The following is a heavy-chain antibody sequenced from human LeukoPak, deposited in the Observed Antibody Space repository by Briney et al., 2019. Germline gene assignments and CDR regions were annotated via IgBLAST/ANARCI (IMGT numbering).Heavy chain of an antibody. CDR1: GGSFSGYY. D-gene: IGHD1-26*01. CDR3: ARVLVVGAIYYFDY. V-gene: IGHV4-34*01. J-gene: IGHJ4*02. CDR2: INHSGST. Sequence: KPSETLSLTCAVYGGSFSGYYWSWIRQPPGKGLEWIGEINHSGSTNYNPSLKSRVTISVDTSKNQFSLKLSSVTAADTAVYYCARVLVVGAIYYFDYWGQGTLVTVSS.